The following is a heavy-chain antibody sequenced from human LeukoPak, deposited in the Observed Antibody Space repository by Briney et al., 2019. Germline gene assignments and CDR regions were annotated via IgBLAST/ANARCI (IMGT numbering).Heavy chain of an antibody. V-gene: IGHV4-4*09. D-gene: IGHD3-16*01. CDR2: IYTSGGT. CDR3: ARDHYYDGRGRFDP. J-gene: IGHJ5*02. Sequence: SETLSLTCTVSGDSISSYYWSWIRQPPGKGLEWIGYIYTSGGTNYIPSLKGRVTISIDTSKNQFSLKLSSVTAADTALYYCARDHYYDGRGRFDPWGQGTLVTVSS. CDR1: GDSISSYY.